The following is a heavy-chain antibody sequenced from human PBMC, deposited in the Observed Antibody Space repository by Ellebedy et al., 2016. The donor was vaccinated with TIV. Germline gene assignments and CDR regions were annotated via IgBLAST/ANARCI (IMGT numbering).Heavy chain of an antibody. D-gene: IGHD1-26*01. Sequence: GESLKISCAASGFTFSSYAMHWVRQAPDKGLEWVAVISYDGSYKYYADSVRGRFTISRDNSKNTLSLQMNSLRPEDTAVYYCARNPIVGAPYYFDYWGQGTLVTVSS. CDR3: ARNPIVGAPYYFDY. V-gene: IGHV3-30*01. J-gene: IGHJ4*02. CDR2: ISYDGSYK. CDR1: GFTFSSYA.